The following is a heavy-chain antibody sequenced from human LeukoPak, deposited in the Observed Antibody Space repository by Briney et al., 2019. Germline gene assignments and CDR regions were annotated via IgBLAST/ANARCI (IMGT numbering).Heavy chain of an antibody. CDR3: AKMEGQRLYDYCMDV. CDR2: IWYDGSNK. J-gene: IGHJ6*03. V-gene: IGHV3-33*03. CDR1: GFIFSSYG. D-gene: IGHD3-3*01. Sequence: PGGSLRLSCAASGFIFSSYGMHWVRQAPGKGLEWVALIWYDGSNKYYSDSVKGRFTISRDNSKNTLYLHMNSLRADDTAVYYCAKMEGQRLYDYCMDVWGRGTTVTVSS.